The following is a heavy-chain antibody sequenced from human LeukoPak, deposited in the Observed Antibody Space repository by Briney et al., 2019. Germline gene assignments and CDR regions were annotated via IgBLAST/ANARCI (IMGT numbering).Heavy chain of an antibody. V-gene: IGHV3-33*01. Sequence: GGSLRLSCVVSGFTFSSYGMHWVRQAPGKGLEWMAVIWYDGSNEYYADSVKGRFTISRDISKNTLYLQMNSLRVEDTAVYYCARDPGGDYFDYWGQGTLVTVSS. J-gene: IGHJ4*02. D-gene: IGHD3-10*01. CDR1: GFTFSSYG. CDR3: ARDPGGDYFDY. CDR2: IWYDGSNE.